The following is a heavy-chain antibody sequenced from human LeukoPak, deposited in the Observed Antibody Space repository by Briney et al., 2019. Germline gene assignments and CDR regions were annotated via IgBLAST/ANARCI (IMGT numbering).Heavy chain of an antibody. V-gene: IGHV3-21*01. CDR1: GFTFRSYC. CDR3: ARERAEAFDY. Sequence: GSLKLSFGASGFTFRSYCLNLVRQAPGEGLEWVASIGGSSRSIYYADSVRGRFTVSRDNAKNSLYLQMGTLRAEDTALYYCARERAEAFDYWGQGTLVTVSS. D-gene: IGHD6-19*01. J-gene: IGHJ4*02. CDR2: IGGSSRSI.